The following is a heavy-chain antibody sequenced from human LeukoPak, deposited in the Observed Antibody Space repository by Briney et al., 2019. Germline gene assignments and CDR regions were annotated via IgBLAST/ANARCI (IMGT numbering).Heavy chain of an antibody. D-gene: IGHD1-26*01. J-gene: IGHJ4*02. CDR1: GYTFTSYA. CDR3: ARDQRGVGGIFDY. CDR2: ISVYSGNT. Sequence: ASVKVSCKASGYTFTSYAITWVRQAPGQGLEWMGWISVYSGNTHYAQKLQGRVTMTTDTSTSTAYTELRSLRSDDTAVYYCARDQRGVGGIFDYWGQGTLVTVSS. V-gene: IGHV1-18*01.